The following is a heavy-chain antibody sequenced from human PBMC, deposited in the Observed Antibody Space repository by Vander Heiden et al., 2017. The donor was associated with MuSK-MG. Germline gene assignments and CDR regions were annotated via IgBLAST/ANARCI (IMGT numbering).Heavy chain of an antibody. J-gene: IGHJ1*01. CDR2: ISWNSGSI. V-gene: IGHV3-9*01. CDR3: AKALAAHHSSLRGAYFQH. Sequence: EVQLVESGGGLVQPGRSLRLSCAASGFPFDDSAMHWVRQAPGKGLEWVSGISWNSGSIGYADSVKGRFTISRDNAKNSLYLQMNSLRAEDTALYYCAKALAAHHSSLRGAYFQHWGQGTLVTVSS. D-gene: IGHD6-13*01. CDR1: GFPFDDSA.